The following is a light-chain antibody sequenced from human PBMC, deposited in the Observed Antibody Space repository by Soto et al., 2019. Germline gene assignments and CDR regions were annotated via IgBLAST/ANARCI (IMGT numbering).Light chain of an antibody. Sequence: QSALTQPASVSGSPGQSITISCTGTSSDIGGYNYVSWYQQHPGKVPKLIIYEVSNRPSGVSDRFSGSKSGNAASRTISGLQAEDEADYFCSSYTSTSTLYVFGTGPKLTVL. CDR3: SSYTSTSTLYV. V-gene: IGLV2-14*03. J-gene: IGLJ1*01. CDR2: EVS. CDR1: SSDIGGYNY.